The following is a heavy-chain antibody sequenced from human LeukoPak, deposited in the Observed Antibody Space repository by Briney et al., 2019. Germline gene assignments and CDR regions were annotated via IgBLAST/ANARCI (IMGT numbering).Heavy chain of an antibody. Sequence: GESLKISCKGSGYSFTTYWIGWVGQMPGKGLEWMGIIYPGDSDTRYSPSFQGQVTISADKSISTAYLQWSSLKASDTAMYYCARLGRGQYSSSLFSREFDYWGQGTLVTVSS. J-gene: IGHJ4*02. D-gene: IGHD6-13*01. V-gene: IGHV5-51*01. CDR3: ARLGRGQYSSSLFSREFDY. CDR2: IYPGDSDT. CDR1: GYSFTTYW.